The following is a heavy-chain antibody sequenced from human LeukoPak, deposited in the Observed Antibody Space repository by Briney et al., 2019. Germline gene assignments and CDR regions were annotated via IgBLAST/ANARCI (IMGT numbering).Heavy chain of an antibody. CDR2: ISSSSSYI. J-gene: IGHJ4*02. V-gene: IGHV3-21*01. Sequence: PGGSLRLSCAASGFTFSSYSMNWVRQAPGKGLEWVSSISSSSSYIYYADSVKGRFTISRDNAKNSLYLQMNSLRAEDTAVYYCARARYNWNDGDYWGQGTLVTVSS. CDR3: ARARYNWNDGDY. D-gene: IGHD1-20*01. CDR1: GFTFSSYS.